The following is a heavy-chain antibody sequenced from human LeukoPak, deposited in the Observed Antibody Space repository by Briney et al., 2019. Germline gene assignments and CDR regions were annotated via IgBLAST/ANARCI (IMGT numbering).Heavy chain of an antibody. CDR3: ARDNSGYYSY. V-gene: IGHV3-74*01. J-gene: IGHJ4*02. D-gene: IGHD3-22*01. CDR2: INSDGNSA. CDR1: GFTFSSHW. Sequence: PGGSLRLSCAASGFTFSSHWMHWVRQAPGKGLVWVSRINSDGNSAIYADSVKGRFTITRDNAKNTLYLQMNSLRAEDTAVYYCARDNSGYYSYWGQGTLVTVSS.